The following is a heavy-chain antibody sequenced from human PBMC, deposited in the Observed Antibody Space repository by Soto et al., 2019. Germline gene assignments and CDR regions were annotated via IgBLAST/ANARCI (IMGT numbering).Heavy chain of an antibody. Sequence: SVKVSCKASGGSFSNHAISWVRQAPGQGLEWMGGIIPMFGTADYAQRFQGRVTTTADKYTNTAYMELTSLTSEDTAVYYCARGDDFDYYYGVDVWGQGTTVTVSS. CDR2: IIPMFGTA. D-gene: IGHD3-16*01. CDR1: GGSFSNHA. CDR3: ARGDDFDYYYGVDV. V-gene: IGHV1-69*06. J-gene: IGHJ6*02.